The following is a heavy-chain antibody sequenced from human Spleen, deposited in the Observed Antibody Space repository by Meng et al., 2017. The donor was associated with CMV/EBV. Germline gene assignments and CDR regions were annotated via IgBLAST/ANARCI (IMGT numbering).Heavy chain of an antibody. J-gene: IGHJ4*02. D-gene: IGHD2-21*01. V-gene: IGHV3-13*01. CDR2: IGTAGDT. CDR1: GFTFSSND. Sequence: GESLKISCAASGFTFSSNDMHWVRQTTGKGLEWVSAIGTAGDTYYPGSVKGRFTISRENAKNSFYLQMNSLRAEDTAVYYCARDRDVSGYHPRGDCSDYWGQGTLVTVSS. CDR3: ARDRDVSGYHPRGDCSDY.